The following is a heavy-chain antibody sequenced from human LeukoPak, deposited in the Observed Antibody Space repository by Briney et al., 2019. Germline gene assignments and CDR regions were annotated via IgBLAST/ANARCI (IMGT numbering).Heavy chain of an antibody. V-gene: IGHV4-59*01. Sequence: SETLSLTCTVSGDSISSYYWSWIRQPPGKGLEWIGYIYYIGSTNYNPSLKSRVTISIDTSKNRFSLKLSSVTAADTAVYYCARDYAFDIWGQGTMVTVSS. J-gene: IGHJ3*02. CDR3: ARDYAFDI. CDR2: IYYIGST. CDR1: GDSISSYY.